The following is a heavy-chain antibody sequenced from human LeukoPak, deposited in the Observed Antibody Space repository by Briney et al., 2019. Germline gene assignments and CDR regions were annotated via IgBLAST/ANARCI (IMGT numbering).Heavy chain of an antibody. Sequence: PSETLSLTCTVSGDSISSSRYYWGWIRQPPGKGLEWIGSIYYSGSTYYNPSLKSRVTISVDTSKNQFSLKLSSVTAADTAVYYCAAIAAAGDFDYWGQGTLVTVSS. CDR2: IYYSGST. CDR1: GDSISSSRYY. V-gene: IGHV4-39*01. CDR3: AAIAAAGDFDY. J-gene: IGHJ4*02. D-gene: IGHD6-13*01.